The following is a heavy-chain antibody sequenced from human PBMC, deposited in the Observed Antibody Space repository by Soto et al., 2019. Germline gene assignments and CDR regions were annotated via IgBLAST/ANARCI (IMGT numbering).Heavy chain of an antibody. D-gene: IGHD5-12*01. CDR1: GYPFSKYG. CDR2: IKPDNGNT. Sequence: QLQLVQSGGEVKKPGASVRVSCEAYGYPFSKYGISWIRQAPGQVLEWMGWIKPDNGNTDYAQKFQGRVTMTTDTSSNTAYMEMRSLRSDDTVVYYCATSYDSGFDPWGQGTLVSVSS. J-gene: IGHJ5*02. V-gene: IGHV1-18*04. CDR3: ATSYDSGFDP.